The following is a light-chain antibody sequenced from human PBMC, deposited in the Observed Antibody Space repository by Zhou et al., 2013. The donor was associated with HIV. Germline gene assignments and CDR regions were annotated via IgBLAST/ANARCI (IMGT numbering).Light chain of an antibody. CDR2: ATS. CDR1: QTVSTN. V-gene: IGKV3-15*01. J-gene: IGKJ4*01. Sequence: EIVMTQSPATLSVSPGERATLSCRASQTVSTNLAWYQQKPGQAPRLLIYATSTRATGIPARFSGSGSGTEFTLTISSLQPEDLATYYCQQVYSYPLTFGGGTKVEIK. CDR3: QQVYSYPLT.